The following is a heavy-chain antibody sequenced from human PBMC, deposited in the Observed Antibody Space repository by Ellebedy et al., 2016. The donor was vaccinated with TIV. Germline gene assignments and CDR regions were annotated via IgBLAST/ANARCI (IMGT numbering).Heavy chain of an antibody. V-gene: IGHV3-11*01. CDR2: MSSSGRTI. CDR1: GFTFNDYY. Sequence: GESLKISCAASGFTFNDYYMSWVRQAPGRGLEWLSYMSSSGRTIYYADSVKGRFTISRDNAKNSLYLQMNSLRAEDTAVYYCARDGMVVTATNYHGMDVWGQGTTVTVSS. CDR3: ARDGMVVTATNYHGMDV. J-gene: IGHJ6*02. D-gene: IGHD2-21*02.